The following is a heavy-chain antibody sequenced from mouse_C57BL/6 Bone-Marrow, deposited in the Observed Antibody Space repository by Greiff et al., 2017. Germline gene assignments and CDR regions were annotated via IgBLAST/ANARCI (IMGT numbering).Heavy chain of an antibody. J-gene: IGHJ1*03. CDR2: ISSGGSYT. CDR1: GFTFSSYG. V-gene: IGHV5-6*01. Sequence: EVQGVESGGDLVKPGGSLKLSCAASGFTFSSYGMSWVRQTPDKRLEWVATISSGGSYTYYPDSVKGRFTISRDNAKNTRYLKMSSLKSEDTAMYYCASLYYYGSSSYWYFDVWGTGTTVTVSS. D-gene: IGHD1-1*01. CDR3: ASLYYYGSSSYWYFDV.